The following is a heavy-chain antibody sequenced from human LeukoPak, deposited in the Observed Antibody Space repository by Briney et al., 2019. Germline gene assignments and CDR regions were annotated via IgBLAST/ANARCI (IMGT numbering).Heavy chain of an antibody. Sequence: GRSLRLSCAASGFTFSSYGMHWVRQAPGKGLEWVAVISYDGSNKYYADSVKGRFTISRDNSKNTLYLQMNSLRAEDTAVYYCAKEHSSGWSAFDYWGQGTLVTGSS. CDR3: AKEHSSGWSAFDY. J-gene: IGHJ4*02. CDR2: ISYDGSNK. V-gene: IGHV3-30*18. CDR1: GFTFSSYG. D-gene: IGHD6-19*01.